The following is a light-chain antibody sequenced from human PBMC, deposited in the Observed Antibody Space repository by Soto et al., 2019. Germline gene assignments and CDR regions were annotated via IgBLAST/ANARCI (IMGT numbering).Light chain of an antibody. Sequence: QSVLTQPPSASGTPGQRVTICCSGSNSNIGSNPVNWYQHFPGTAPKLLIYNSDQRPSGVPDRFSGSKSGTSASLSISGLQSEDEADYYCATWDDSLSGVVFGGGTKLTVL. V-gene: IGLV1-44*01. CDR2: NSD. J-gene: IGLJ2*01. CDR3: ATWDDSLSGVV. CDR1: NSNIGSNP.